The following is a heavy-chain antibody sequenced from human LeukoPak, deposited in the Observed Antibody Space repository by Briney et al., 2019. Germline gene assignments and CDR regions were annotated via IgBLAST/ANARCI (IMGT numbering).Heavy chain of an antibody. D-gene: IGHD6-13*01. CDR3: AKDHSSSWSNFDY. Sequence: GGSLRLSCAASGFTFSSYGMHWVRQAPGKGLEWVAVIWYDGSNTYYADSVKGRFTISRDNSKNTLYLQMNSLRAEDTAVYYCAKDHSSSWSNFDYWGQGTLVTVSS. CDR2: IWYDGSNT. V-gene: IGHV3-33*06. CDR1: GFTFSSYG. J-gene: IGHJ4*02.